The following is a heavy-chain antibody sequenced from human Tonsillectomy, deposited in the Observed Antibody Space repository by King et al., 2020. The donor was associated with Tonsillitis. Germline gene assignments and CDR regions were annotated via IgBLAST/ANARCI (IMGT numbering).Heavy chain of an antibody. Sequence: QLVQSGAEVKKPGSSVKVSCKASGGTFSSYAINWVRQAPGQGLEWMGRIIPILGIANYAQNFQGRVTITADKSTSTAYMELSSLRSEDTAVYYCARVLRDCYNHDYWGQGTLVTVSS. CDR1: GGTFSSYA. J-gene: IGHJ4*02. V-gene: IGHV1-69*04. D-gene: IGHD5-24*01. CDR2: IIPILGIA. CDR3: ARVLRDCYNHDY.